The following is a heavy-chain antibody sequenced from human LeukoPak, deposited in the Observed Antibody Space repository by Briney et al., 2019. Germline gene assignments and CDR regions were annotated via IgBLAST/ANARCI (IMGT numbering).Heavy chain of an antibody. CDR2: ISYDGSNK. D-gene: IGHD6-19*01. J-gene: IGHJ6*02. CDR1: GFTFSGYG. CDR3: AKSSGWYSGMDV. V-gene: IGHV3-30*18. Sequence: GGSLRLSCAASGFTFSGYGMHCVRQAPGKGLEWVAVISYDGSNKYYADSVKGRFTISRDNSKNSLDLQMNSLRAEDTAVYYCAKSSGWYSGMDVWGQGTTVTVSS.